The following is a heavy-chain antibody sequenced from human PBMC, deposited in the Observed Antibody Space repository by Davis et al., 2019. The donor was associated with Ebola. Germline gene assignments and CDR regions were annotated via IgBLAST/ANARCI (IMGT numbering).Heavy chain of an antibody. CDR1: GGSFSGYY. D-gene: IGHD6-13*01. V-gene: IGHV4-34*01. CDR2: INHSGST. J-gene: IGHJ5*02. CDR3: ARAPSWYWFDP. Sequence: MPSETLSLTCAVYGGSFSGYYWSWIRQPPGKGLEWIGEINHSGSTNYNPSLKSRVTISVDTSKNQFSLKLSSVTAADTAVYYCARAPSWYWFDPWGQGTLVTVSS.